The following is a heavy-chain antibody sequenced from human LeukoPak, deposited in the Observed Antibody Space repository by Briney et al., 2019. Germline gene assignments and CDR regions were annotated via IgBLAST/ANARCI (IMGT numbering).Heavy chain of an antibody. V-gene: IGHV4-39*07. CDR3: ARDRRAPTWGYNQRGLGY. J-gene: IGHJ4*02. Sequence: SETLSLTCTVSGCSISSISYYWGWIRQPPGKGLELIGSIYYSGSTYYNPSLKSRVTISVDTSKNQFSLKLSSVTAADTAVYYCARDRRAPTWGYNQRGLGYWGQGTLVTVSS. CDR2: IYYSGST. D-gene: IGHD5-24*01. CDR1: GCSISSISYY.